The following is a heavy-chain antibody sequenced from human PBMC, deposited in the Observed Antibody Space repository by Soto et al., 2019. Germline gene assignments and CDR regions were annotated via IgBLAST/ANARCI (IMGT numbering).Heavy chain of an antibody. D-gene: IGHD6-19*01. V-gene: IGHV3-7*01. Sequence: GGSLRLSCAGSGLTLSFYWMSWVRQAPGKGLEWVANIKQDGSEEYYVDSVKGRFNISRDNAKNSLYLQMNSLRAEDTAAYYCARWTNPTGALSGWYFDYWGQGTLVTVSS. J-gene: IGHJ4*02. CDR2: IKQDGSEE. CDR3: ARWTNPTGALSGWYFDY. CDR1: GLTLSFYW.